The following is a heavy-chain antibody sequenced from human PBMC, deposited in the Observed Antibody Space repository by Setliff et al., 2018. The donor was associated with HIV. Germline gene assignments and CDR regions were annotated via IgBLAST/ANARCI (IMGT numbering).Heavy chain of an antibody. CDR3: ARDVARFDYDTGGYYVSHFDY. CDR2: IYSAGWT. V-gene: IGHV4-4*07. J-gene: IGHJ4*02. Sequence: PSETLSLTCSVSGGSITGYWWSWIRQPAGKGLEWIGRIYSAGWTIYNPSLKSRVTIAGDTSKNQFSVRLTSVTAADTAVYFCARDVARFDYDTGGYYVSHFDYWGQGIQVTVSS. CDR1: GGSITGYW. D-gene: IGHD3-22*01.